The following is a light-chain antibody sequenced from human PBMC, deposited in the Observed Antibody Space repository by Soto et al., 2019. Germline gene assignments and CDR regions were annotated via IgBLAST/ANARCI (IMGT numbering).Light chain of an antibody. CDR1: ESISTN. J-gene: IGKJ2*01. Sequence: EGLMTQSPATLSVSPGERVTLSCRACESISTNLAWYQQKPGQAPRLLIYGASTRAPGIPARFSGSGSGTEFSLRISRLQSEDSAVYFCQQYRNWPPMYTFGQGTKLQIK. V-gene: IGKV3-15*01. CDR2: GAS. CDR3: QQYRNWPPMYT.